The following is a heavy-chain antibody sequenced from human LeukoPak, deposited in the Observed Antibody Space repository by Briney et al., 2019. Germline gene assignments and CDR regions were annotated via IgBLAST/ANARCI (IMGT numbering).Heavy chain of an antibody. CDR2: IYKREST. CDR1: GSSINNDY. J-gene: IGHJ3*02. CDR3: ARGLPRRVVPAAIGAFDI. V-gene: IGHV4-59*12. Sequence: SETLSLTCTVSGSSINNDYCNWIRQAPGKGLEWIGYIYKRESTKYNLSLRSRVTISADTSKNQFSLRLSSVTAADTAEYYCARGLPRRVVPAAIGAFDIWGQGTMVTVSS. D-gene: IGHD2-2*01.